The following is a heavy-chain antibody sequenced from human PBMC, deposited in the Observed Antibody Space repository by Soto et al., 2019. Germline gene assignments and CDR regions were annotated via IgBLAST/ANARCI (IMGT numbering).Heavy chain of an antibody. CDR1: GYSFTSYW. V-gene: IGHV5-10-1*01. CDR2: IDPSDSYT. D-gene: IGHD2-2*01. Sequence: RESLKISCKGSGYSFTSYWISWGRQMPGKGLEWMGRIDPSDSYTNYSPSFQGHVTISADKSISTAYLQWSSLKASDTAMYYCARHLGCSSTSCSGYGMDFRCQGTSGTVSS. CDR3: ARHLGCSSTSCSGYGMDF. J-gene: IGHJ6*02.